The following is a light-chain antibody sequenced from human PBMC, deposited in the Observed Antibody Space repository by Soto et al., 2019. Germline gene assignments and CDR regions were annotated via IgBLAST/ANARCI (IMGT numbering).Light chain of an antibody. CDR2: AAS. Sequence: DIQMTQSPSSLSASVGDRVTITCRASQSIGYYLNWYQQKPGTAPKLLIYAASSLQSGVPSRFSGSGSETDFTLTIRSLQPEDFATYYCQQSYSTPQNTFGQGTKLEIK. V-gene: IGKV1-39*01. CDR1: QSIGYY. J-gene: IGKJ2*01. CDR3: QQSYSTPQNT.